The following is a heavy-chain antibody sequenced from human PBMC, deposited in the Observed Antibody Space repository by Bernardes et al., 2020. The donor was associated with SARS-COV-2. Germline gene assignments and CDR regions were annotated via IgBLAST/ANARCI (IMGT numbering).Heavy chain of an antibody. Sequence: GGSLRLSCAASGFTFDDYGMSWVRQAPGKGLEWVSGINWNGGSTGYADSVKGRFTISRDNAKNSLYLQMNSLRAEDTALYHCARDDSSDYYYGMDVWGQGTTVTVSS. CDR3: ARDDSSDYYYGMDV. CDR1: GFTFDDYG. J-gene: IGHJ6*02. D-gene: IGHD3-22*01. CDR2: INWNGGST. V-gene: IGHV3-20*01.